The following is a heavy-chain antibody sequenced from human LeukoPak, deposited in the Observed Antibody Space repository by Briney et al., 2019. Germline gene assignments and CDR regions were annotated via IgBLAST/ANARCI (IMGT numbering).Heavy chain of an antibody. CDR3: TRGGYYYDSSGYWDAFDI. Sequence: SETLSLTCTGSGGSISRYHWSWLRQPPGKGLEWIGYIYYSGSNNYNPSLKSRVTISVDTSKNQFSLKLSSVPAAESAVYYCTRGGYYYDSSGYWDAFDIWGQGRMVTVSS. J-gene: IGHJ3*02. CDR1: GGSISRYH. V-gene: IGHV4-59*01. CDR2: IYYSGSN. D-gene: IGHD3-22*01.